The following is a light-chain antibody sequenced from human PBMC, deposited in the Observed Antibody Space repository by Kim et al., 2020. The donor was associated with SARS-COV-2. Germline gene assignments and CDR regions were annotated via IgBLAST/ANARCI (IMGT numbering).Light chain of an antibody. CDR2: EVS. V-gene: IGLV2-8*01. Sequence: QSALTQLPSASGAHGQSVTISCTGTSSDVGGYNYVSWYQQHPGKAPKLMIYEVSKRPSGVPDRFSGSKSGNTASLTVSGLQAEDEADYYCSSFAGSANLGVFGGGTQLTVL. CDR1: SSDVGGYNY. CDR3: SSFAGSANLGV. J-gene: IGLJ3*02.